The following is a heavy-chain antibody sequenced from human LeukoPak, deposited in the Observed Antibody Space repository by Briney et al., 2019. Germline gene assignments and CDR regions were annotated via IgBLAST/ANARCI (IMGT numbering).Heavy chain of an antibody. Sequence: GGSLRLSCAASGFTFSSYGMHWVRQAPGKGLEWVAVIWYDGSNKYYADSVKGRFTISRDNSKNTLYLQMNSLRAEDTAVYYCARSPQYYDTDQGAFDIWGQGTMVTVSS. CDR3: ARSPQYYDTDQGAFDI. V-gene: IGHV3-33*01. J-gene: IGHJ3*02. D-gene: IGHD3-22*01. CDR2: IWYDGSNK. CDR1: GFTFSSYG.